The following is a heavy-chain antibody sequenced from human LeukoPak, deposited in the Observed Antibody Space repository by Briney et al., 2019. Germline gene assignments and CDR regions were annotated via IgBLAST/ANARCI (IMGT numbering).Heavy chain of an antibody. J-gene: IGHJ5*02. Sequence: SETLSLTCTVSGGSISTYYWSWIRQPPGKGLEWIGYIYYSGSTNYNPSLKSRVTISVDTSKNQFSLKLSSVTAADTAVYYCARDPWYYYGSGSYYPWGQGTLVTVSS. CDR3: ARDPWYYYGSGSYYP. CDR2: IYYSGST. CDR1: GGSISTYY. V-gene: IGHV4-59*01. D-gene: IGHD3-10*01.